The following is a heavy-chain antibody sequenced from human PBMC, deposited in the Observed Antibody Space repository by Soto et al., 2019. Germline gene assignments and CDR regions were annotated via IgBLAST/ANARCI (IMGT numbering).Heavy chain of an antibody. CDR1: GGSISSGDYY. CDR2: ISYRGST. Sequence: QVQLQESGPGLVKPSQTLSLTCTVSGGSISSGDYYWSWIRQPPGKGLESIGYISYRGSTYYNPSLRSRLTISVDTSKNQFSRRLNSVTTADTAVYYCARLNIAPAGGWFDPWGQGTLVTVSS. J-gene: IGHJ5*02. D-gene: IGHD6-13*01. CDR3: ARLNIAPAGGWFDP. V-gene: IGHV4-30-4*01.